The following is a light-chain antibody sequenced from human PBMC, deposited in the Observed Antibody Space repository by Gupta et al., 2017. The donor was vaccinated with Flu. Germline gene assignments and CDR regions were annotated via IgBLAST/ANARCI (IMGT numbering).Light chain of an antibody. CDR3: QQYNNWPSWT. Sequence: EIVMTPSPPTLSVSPGERATLSCGASQSIGSNFAWYQQKPGQAPRLLIYGASTRATGIPARFTGSGSGTEFTPTISSLQSEDFAVYFCQQYNNWPSWTFGQGTKVEI. J-gene: IGKJ1*01. CDR2: GAS. V-gene: IGKV3-15*01. CDR1: QSIGSN.